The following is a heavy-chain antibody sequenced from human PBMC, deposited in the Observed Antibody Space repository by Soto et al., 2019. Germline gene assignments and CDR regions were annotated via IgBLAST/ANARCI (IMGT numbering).Heavy chain of an antibody. V-gene: IGHV1-18*01. CDR1: GYKFTSYG. D-gene: IGHD6-19*01. Sequence: QIHLVQSGHEVKKPGASVKVSCKASGYKFTSYGITWVRQAPGQGLEWMGWISGYNGDTKFGQKVQGRVTLTTDTSTSTAYMELRSLRSDDTAVYYCARDQWMVPRGGYDWGQGTLVTVSS. CDR2: ISGYNGDT. CDR3: ARDQWMVPRGGYD. J-gene: IGHJ4*02.